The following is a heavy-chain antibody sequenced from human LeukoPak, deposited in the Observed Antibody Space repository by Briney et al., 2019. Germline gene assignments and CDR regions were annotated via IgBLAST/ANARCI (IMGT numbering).Heavy chain of an antibody. J-gene: IGHJ1*01. D-gene: IGHD5-12*01. V-gene: IGHV1-69*04. CDR1: GGSFSNYV. Sequence: SVKVSCKSSGGSFSNYVISWVRQAPGQRPEWMGRIIPMTGMPNYSPKLLGRITITADISTSTAYLELSSLRSDDTAVYFCARRGESPGEYFQYWGQGTLVTVSS. CDR2: IIPMTGMP. CDR3: ARRGESPGEYFQY.